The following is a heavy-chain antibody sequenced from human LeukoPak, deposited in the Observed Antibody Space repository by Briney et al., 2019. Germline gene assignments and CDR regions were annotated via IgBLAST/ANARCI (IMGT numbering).Heavy chain of an antibody. CDR1: GGSISSGSYY. V-gene: IGHV4-61*02. D-gene: IGHD2-2*01. CDR3: ARGPPDCSSTSCYAFDAFDI. Sequence: KSSETLSLTCTVSGGSISSGSYYWSWIRQPAGKGLEWIGRIYTSGSTNYNPSLKSRVTISVDTSKNQFSLKLSSVTAADTAVYYCARGPPDCSSTSCYAFDAFDIWGQGTMVTVSS. J-gene: IGHJ3*02. CDR2: IYTSGST.